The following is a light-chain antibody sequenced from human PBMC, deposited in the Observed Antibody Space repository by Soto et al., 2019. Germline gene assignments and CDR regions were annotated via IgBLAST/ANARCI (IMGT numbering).Light chain of an antibody. CDR1: KRFATY. CDR2: GAS. Sequence: EIVLTQSPATLSLSPGERATLSCRASKRFATYLACYQQKPGQAPRLLIYGASTRATGIPDRFSGSGSGTDFTLTISRLEPEDFAVYYCQRYGSSLFGPGTKVDIK. CDR3: QRYGSSL. V-gene: IGKV3-20*01. J-gene: IGKJ3*01.